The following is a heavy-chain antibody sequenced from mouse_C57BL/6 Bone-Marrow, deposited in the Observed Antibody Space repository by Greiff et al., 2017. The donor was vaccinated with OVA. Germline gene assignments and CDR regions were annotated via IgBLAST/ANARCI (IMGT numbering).Heavy chain of an antibody. V-gene: IGHV3-6*01. CDR3: AREGWLRYFDV. CDR2: ISYDGSN. J-gene: IGHJ1*03. D-gene: IGHD2-3*01. Sequence: EVQLQESGPGLVKPSQSLSLTCSVTGYSITSGYYWNWIRQFPGNKLEWMGYISYDGSNNYNPSLKNRLSITRDTSKNQFFLKLNAVTTEDTATYYCAREGWLRYFDVWGTGTTVTVSS. CDR1: GYSITSGYY.